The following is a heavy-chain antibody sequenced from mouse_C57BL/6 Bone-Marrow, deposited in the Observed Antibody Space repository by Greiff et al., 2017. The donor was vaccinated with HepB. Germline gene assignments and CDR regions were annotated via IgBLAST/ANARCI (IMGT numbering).Heavy chain of an antibody. CDR1: GYAFSSYW. CDR3: ARSGDYGSSPFAY. CDR2: IYPGDGDT. D-gene: IGHD1-1*01. J-gene: IGHJ3*01. V-gene: IGHV1-80*01. Sequence: VQLQESGAELVQPGASVKISCKASGYAFSSYWMNWVKQRPGKGLEWIGQIYPGDGDTNYNGKFKGKATLTADKSSSTAYMQLSSLTSEDSAVYFCARSGDYGSSPFAYWGQGTLVTVSA.